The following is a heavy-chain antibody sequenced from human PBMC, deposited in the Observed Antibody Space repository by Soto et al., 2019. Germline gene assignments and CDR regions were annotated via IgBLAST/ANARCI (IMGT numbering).Heavy chain of an antibody. CDR2: IWYDGSNK. CDR3: ARAGGFLEWLLHYGMDV. J-gene: IGHJ6*02. V-gene: IGHV3-33*01. Sequence: QVQLVESGGGVVQPGRSLRLSCAASGFTFSSYGMHWVRQAPGKGLEWVAVIWYDGSNKYYADSVKGRFTISRDNSKNTLYLQMNSLRAEDTAVYYCARAGGFLEWLLHYGMDVWGQGTTVTVSS. CDR1: GFTFSSYG. D-gene: IGHD3-3*01.